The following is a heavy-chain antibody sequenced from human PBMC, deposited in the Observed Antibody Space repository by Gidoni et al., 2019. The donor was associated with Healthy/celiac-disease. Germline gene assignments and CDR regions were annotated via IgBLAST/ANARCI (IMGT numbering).Heavy chain of an antibody. Sequence: EVQLVESGGGLVQPGRSLRLSCAAAGITFDDYAMHWVRQAPGKGLEWVSGISWNSGSIGYADSVKGRFTISRDNAKNSLYLQMNSLRAEDTALYYCAKDILAVAGQADAFDIWGQGTMVTVSS. CDR2: ISWNSGSI. D-gene: IGHD6-19*01. CDR1: GITFDDYA. V-gene: IGHV3-9*01. CDR3: AKDILAVAGQADAFDI. J-gene: IGHJ3*02.